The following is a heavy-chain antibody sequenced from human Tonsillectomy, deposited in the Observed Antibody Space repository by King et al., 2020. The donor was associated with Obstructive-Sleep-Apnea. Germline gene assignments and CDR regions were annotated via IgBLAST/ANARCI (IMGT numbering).Heavy chain of an antibody. CDR2: VSSDGSNK. Sequence: VQLVESGGGVVQPGRSLRLSCAASGFTFSNYGMHWVRQAPGKGLEWVSVVSSDGSNKYYADSVTGRFTISRDNSKNTLYLQMNSLVADDTTVYYCAKDKPDYNFEYWRKDPMVPVP. CDR3: AKDKPDYNFEY. CDR1: GFTFSNYG. J-gene: IGHJ4*02. D-gene: IGHD3-16*01. V-gene: IGHV3-30*18.